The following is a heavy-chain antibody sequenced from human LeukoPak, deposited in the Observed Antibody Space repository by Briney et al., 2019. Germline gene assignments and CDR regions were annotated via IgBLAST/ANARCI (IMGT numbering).Heavy chain of an antibody. Sequence: PGRSLRLSCAASGFTFSSYAMHWVRQAPGKGLEWVAVISYDGSNKYYADSVKGRFTISRDDAENSLYLQMNSLRAEDTAVYYCARGGYTSSDFWIYWGQGTLVTVSS. CDR1: GFTFSSYA. J-gene: IGHJ4*02. V-gene: IGHV3-30-3*01. CDR2: ISYDGSNK. D-gene: IGHD6-13*01. CDR3: ARGGYTSSDFWIY.